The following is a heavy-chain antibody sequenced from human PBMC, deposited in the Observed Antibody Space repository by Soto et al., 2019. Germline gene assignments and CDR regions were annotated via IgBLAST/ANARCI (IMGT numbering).Heavy chain of an antibody. D-gene: IGHD3-22*01. CDR2: IGTTGDT. CDR1: GFPFSIYD. CDR3: ARAIAQTLFDS. J-gene: IGHJ4*02. V-gene: IGHV3-13*04. Sequence: PGGSLGLSCSASGFPFSIYDMHLVRQGTGKGLEWVSAIGTTGDTYYAGSVKGRFTISRENAKNSLYLQMNSLRAGDTAIYFCARAIAQTLFDSWGQG.